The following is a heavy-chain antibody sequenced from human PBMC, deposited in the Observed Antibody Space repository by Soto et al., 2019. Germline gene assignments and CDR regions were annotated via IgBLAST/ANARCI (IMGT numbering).Heavy chain of an antibody. D-gene: IGHD6-13*01. V-gene: IGHV3-15*07. CDR1: GFSFSPAW. CDR3: IWQQDFYYGKAV. Sequence: EVQLVESGGGLVTPGGSLRLSCTGTGFSFSPAWMNWVRQAPGKGLEWVGRMKSYCGGGTTDYAATVQGSSTSSRDDSKSTLALQMNSLNFEVTAVSFCIWQQDFYYGKAVWGQGTTVTVSS. J-gene: IGHJ6*02. CDR2: MKSYCGGGTT.